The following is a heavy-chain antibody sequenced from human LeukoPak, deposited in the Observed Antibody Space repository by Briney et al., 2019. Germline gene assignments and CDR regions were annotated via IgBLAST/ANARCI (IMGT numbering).Heavy chain of an antibody. CDR3: ARDRGQLDSSGWYDY. J-gene: IGHJ5*01. V-gene: IGHV3-48*03. CDR1: GFTFSTYE. D-gene: IGHD6-19*01. CDR2: ISSSGTSI. Sequence: PGGSLRLPCAASGFTFSTYEMNWVRQAPGKGLEWVSYISSSGTSIYYADSVKGRFTISRDNAKNSLYLQMNSLRAEDTAVYYCARDRGQLDSSGWYDYWGHGTLLTVSS.